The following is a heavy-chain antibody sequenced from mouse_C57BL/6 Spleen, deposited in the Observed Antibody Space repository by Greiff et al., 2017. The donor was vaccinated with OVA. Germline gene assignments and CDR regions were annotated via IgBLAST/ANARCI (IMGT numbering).Heavy chain of an antibody. CDR2: IRLKSDNYAT. Sequence: EVQGVESGGGLVQPGGSMKLSCVASGFTFSNYWMNWVRQSPEKGLEWVAQIRLKSDNYATHYAESVKGRFTISRDDSKSSVYLQMNNLRAEDTGIYYCTGPTSFYYYWFAYWGQGTLVTVSA. CDR1: GFTFSNYW. CDR3: TGPTSFYYYWFAY. D-gene: IGHD1-1*01. J-gene: IGHJ3*01. V-gene: IGHV6-3*01.